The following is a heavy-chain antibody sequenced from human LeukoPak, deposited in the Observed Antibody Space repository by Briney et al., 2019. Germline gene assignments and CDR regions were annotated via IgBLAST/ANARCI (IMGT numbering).Heavy chain of an antibody. CDR3: ARAIFGVVIHFDY. CDR2: ISSSSSYI. J-gene: IGHJ4*02. D-gene: IGHD3-3*01. Sequence: GGSLRLSCAASGFTFSSYSMNWVRQAPGKGLEWVSSISSSSSYIYYADSVKGRFTISRDNAKNSLYLQMNSLRAEDMAVYYCARAIFGVVIHFDYWGQGTLVTVSS. CDR1: GFTFSSYS. V-gene: IGHV3-21*01.